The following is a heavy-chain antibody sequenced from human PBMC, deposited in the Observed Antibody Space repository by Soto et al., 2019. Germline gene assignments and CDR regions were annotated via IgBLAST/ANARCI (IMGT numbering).Heavy chain of an antibody. Sequence: GGSLRLSCAASGFTVSSNYMSWVRQAPGKGLEWVSVIYSGGSTYYADSVKGRFSISRDDSKNTAYLQMSSLNTEDTAVYYCARLAEWEYYDGMDVWGQGTTVTVSS. J-gene: IGHJ6*02. V-gene: IGHV3-66*04. D-gene: IGHD1-26*01. CDR2: IYSGGST. CDR1: GFTVSSNY. CDR3: ARLAEWEYYDGMDV.